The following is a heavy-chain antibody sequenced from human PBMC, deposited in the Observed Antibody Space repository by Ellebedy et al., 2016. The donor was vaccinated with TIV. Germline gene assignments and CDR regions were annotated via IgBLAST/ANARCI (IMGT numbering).Heavy chain of an antibody. CDR3: AREFFGSGSYRAFDI. CDR2: IYTSGST. D-gene: IGHD3-10*01. CDR1: GGSISSYY. Sequence: GSLRLXXTVSGGSISSYYWSWIRQPAGKGLEWIGRIYTSGSTNYNPSLKSRVTMSVDTSKNQFSLKLSSVTAADTAVYYCAREFFGSGSYRAFDIWGQGTMVTVSS. V-gene: IGHV4-4*07. J-gene: IGHJ3*02.